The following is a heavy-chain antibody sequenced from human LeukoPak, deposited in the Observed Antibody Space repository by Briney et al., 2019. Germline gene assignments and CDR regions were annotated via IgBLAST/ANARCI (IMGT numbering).Heavy chain of an antibody. V-gene: IGHV3-48*03. J-gene: IGHJ6*04. CDR3: AELGITMIGGV. CDR1: GFTFSSYE. D-gene: IGHD3-10*02. CDR2: ISSSGSTI. Sequence: GWSLRLSCAASGFTFSSYEMNWVRPAPGKGLEWVSYISSSGSTIYYADSLKGRFTISRENAKNSLYLQMNSRRAEDTAVYYCAELGITMIGGVWGKGTTVTISS.